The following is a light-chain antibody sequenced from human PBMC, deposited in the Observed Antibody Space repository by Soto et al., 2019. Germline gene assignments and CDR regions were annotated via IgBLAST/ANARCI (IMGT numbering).Light chain of an antibody. CDR1: QSIRPY. CDR3: HQRSNWPRT. Sequence: EIVLTQSPATLSLFPGERATLSCRASQSIRPYLAWYQQKPGQAPRLLISNASNRATGIPARFSGSGSGTDFSLTISSLEAADFAVYYCHQRSNWPRTFGGGTKVEIK. V-gene: IGKV3-11*01. CDR2: NAS. J-gene: IGKJ4*01.